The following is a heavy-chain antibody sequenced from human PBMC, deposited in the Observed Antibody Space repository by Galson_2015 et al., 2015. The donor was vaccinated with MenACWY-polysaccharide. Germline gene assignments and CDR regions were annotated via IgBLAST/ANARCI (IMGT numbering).Heavy chain of an antibody. J-gene: IGHJ3*02. Sequence: SLRLSCAASGFTFSSCWMHWVRQAPGKGLEWVAVISYDGSNKYYADTVKGRFTIFRDNSKNTLYLQMNSLRAEDTAVYYCAKALISTGGTGRSIRRRPAPPSDAFDIWGQGTMVTVSS. V-gene: IGHV3-30*18. CDR3: AKALISTGGTGRSIRRRPAPPSDAFDI. CDR1: GFTFSSCW. D-gene: IGHD2-8*02. CDR2: ISYDGSNK.